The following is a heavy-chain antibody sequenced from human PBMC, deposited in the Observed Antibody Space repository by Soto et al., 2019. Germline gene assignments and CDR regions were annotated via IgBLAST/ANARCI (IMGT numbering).Heavy chain of an antibody. J-gene: IGHJ6*02. CDR3: ARLILAMAYYCGMDV. V-gene: IGHV5-51*01. CDR2: IYPGDSDT. Sequence: GESLKISCKGSGYSFTSYWIGWVRQMPGKGLEWMGIIYPGDSDTRYSPSFQGQVTISADKSISTAYLQWSSLKASDTAMYYCARLILAMAYYCGMDVWGQGTTVTVSS. CDR1: GYSFTSYW. D-gene: IGHD5-18*01.